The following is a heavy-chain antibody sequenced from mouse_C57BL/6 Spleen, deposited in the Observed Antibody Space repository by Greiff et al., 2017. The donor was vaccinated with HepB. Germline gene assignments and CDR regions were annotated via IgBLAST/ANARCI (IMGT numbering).Heavy chain of an antibody. D-gene: IGHD2-4*01. J-gene: IGHJ3*01. V-gene: IGHV1-81*01. Sequence: QVHVKQSGAELARPGASVKLSCKASGYTFTSYGISWVKQRTGQGLEWIGEIYPRSDNTYYNEKFKGKATLTADKSSSTAYMELRSLTSEDSAVYFCARSGDYTWFAYWGQGTLVTVSA. CDR2: IYPRSDNT. CDR3: ARSGDYTWFAY. CDR1: GYTFTSYG.